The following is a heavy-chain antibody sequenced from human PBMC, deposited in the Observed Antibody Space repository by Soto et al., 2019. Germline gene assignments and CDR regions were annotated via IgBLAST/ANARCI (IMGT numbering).Heavy chain of an antibody. CDR2: ISYDGSNK. J-gene: IGHJ6*03. D-gene: IGHD4-17*01. CDR1: GFTFSSYG. Sequence: VQLVESGGGVVQPGRSLRLSCAASGFTFSSYGMHWVRQAPGKGLEWVAVISYDGSNKYYADSVKGRFTISRDNSKNTLYLQMNSLRAEDTAVYYCAKDLRNSYGDYVGYYYYYMDVWGKGTTVTVSS. CDR3: AKDLRNSYGDYVGYYYYYMDV. V-gene: IGHV3-30*18.